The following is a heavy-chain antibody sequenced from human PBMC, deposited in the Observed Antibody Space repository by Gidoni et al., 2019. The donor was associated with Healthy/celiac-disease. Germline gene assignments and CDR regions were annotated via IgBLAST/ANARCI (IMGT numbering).Heavy chain of an antibody. D-gene: IGHD6-6*01. V-gene: IGHV3-48*03. CDR2: ISSSGSTI. J-gene: IGHJ6*02. CDR3: ARASSSSPFYYYGMDV. CDR1: GFTFSSYE. Sequence: EVQLVESGGGLVQPGGSLRLSCAASGFTFSSYEMNWVRQAPGKGLEWVSYISSSGSTIYYADSVKGRFTISRDNAKNSLYLQMNSLRAEDTAVYYCARASSSSPFYYYGMDVWGQGTTVTVSS.